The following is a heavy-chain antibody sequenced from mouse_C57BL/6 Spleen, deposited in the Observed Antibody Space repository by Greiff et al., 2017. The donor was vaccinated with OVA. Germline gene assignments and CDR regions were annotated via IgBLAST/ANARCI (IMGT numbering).Heavy chain of an antibody. CDR2: IDPENGDT. CDR3: TRYYGSGYAMDY. Sequence: EVKLQESGAELVRPGASVKLSCTASGFNIKDDYMHWVKQRPEQGLEWIGWIDPENGDTEYASKFQGKATITADTSSNTAYLQLSSLTSEDTAVYYCTRYYGSGYAMDYWGQGTSVTVSS. J-gene: IGHJ4*01. V-gene: IGHV14-4*01. CDR1: GFNIKDDY. D-gene: IGHD1-1*01.